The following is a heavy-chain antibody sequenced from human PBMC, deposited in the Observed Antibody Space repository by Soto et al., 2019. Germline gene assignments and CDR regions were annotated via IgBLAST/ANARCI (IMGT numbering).Heavy chain of an antibody. Sequence: QVQLVQSGAEVRQPASSVKVSCKTSGGTFSSYAIRWVRQAPGQGLEWMGGIVPIVGTTTYAQKFQGRVTITADEATSTAYMQLSRLRSDDTAVYYCVRVVAIPGYPDHWGQGTLVTVSS. J-gene: IGHJ4*02. CDR3: VRVVAIPGYPDH. CDR1: GGTFSSYA. V-gene: IGHV1-69*12. CDR2: IVPIVGTT. D-gene: IGHD5-12*01.